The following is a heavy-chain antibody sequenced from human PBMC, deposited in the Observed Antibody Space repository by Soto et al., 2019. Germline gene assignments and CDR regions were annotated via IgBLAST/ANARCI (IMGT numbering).Heavy chain of an antibody. CDR2: MNPGSGDT. J-gene: IGHJ5*02. CDR1: GYSFTNND. Sequence: ASVKVSCKASGYSFTNNDVSWVRQATGLGLEWMGWMNPGSGDTGYAQKFQGRVTMTRDISIATAYMELSSPRSDDTAIYYCARMATFGSLNWFDPWGQGTLVTVSS. CDR3: ARMATFGSLNWFDP. D-gene: IGHD3-16*01. V-gene: IGHV1-8*01.